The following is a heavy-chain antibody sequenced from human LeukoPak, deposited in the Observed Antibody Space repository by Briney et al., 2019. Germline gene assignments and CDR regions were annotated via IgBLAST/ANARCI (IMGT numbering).Heavy chain of an antibody. D-gene: IGHD3-10*02. CDR2: IKQDGSEK. Sequence: GGSLRLSCAASGFTFISHWMSWVRQAPGKGLEWVANIKQDGSEKYYVDSVKGRFTISRDNAKNSLYLQMNSLRAEDTAVYYCARGLSPGYYVSRFDLWGQGTLVTVSS. V-gene: IGHV3-7*01. J-gene: IGHJ5*02. CDR3: ARGLSPGYYVSRFDL. CDR1: GFTFISHW.